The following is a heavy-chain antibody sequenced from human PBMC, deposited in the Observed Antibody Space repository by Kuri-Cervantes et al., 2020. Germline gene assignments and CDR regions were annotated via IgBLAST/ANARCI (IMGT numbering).Heavy chain of an antibody. CDR3: ARDRGYSYGGVFYYYYGMDV. D-gene: IGHD5-18*01. CDR1: GFTFSSYD. Sequence: GGSLRLSCAASGFTFSSYDMHWVRQATGKGLEWVSAIGTAGDTYYPGSVKGRFTISRENSKNTLYLQMNSLRAEDTAVYYCARDRGYSYGGVFYYYYGMDVWGQGTTVTVSS. V-gene: IGHV3-13*01. CDR2: IGTAGDT. J-gene: IGHJ6*02.